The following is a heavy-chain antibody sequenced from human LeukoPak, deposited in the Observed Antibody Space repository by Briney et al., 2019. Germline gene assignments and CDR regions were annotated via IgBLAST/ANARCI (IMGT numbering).Heavy chain of an antibody. CDR1: GFTFSSYA. Sequence: GGSLRLSCAASGFTFSSYAMSWVRQAPGKGLEWVSGILGSGGSTFFADSLKGRFTVSRDNSKNTLYLHMNSLGADDTAVYYCAKDRVQGSWYFDLWGRGTLVTVSS. J-gene: IGHJ2*01. D-gene: IGHD3-10*01. CDR3: AKDRVQGSWYFDL. CDR2: ILGSGGST. V-gene: IGHV3-23*01.